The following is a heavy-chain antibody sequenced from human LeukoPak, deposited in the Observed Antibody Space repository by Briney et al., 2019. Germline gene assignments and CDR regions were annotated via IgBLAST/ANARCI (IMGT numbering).Heavy chain of an antibody. CDR1: GFTFSSYS. CDR3: ARDVAPLWFGELSYFDY. Sequence: GGSLRLSCAASGFTFSSYSMNWVRQAPGKGLEWVSSISSSSSYIYYADSVKGRFTISRDNAKNSLYLQMNSLRAEDTAVYYCARDVAPLWFGELSYFDYWGQGTLATVSS. D-gene: IGHD3-10*01. CDR2: ISSSSSYI. J-gene: IGHJ4*02. V-gene: IGHV3-21*01.